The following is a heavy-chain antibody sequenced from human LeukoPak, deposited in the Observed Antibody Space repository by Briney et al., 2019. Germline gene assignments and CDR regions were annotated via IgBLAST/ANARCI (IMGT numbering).Heavy chain of an antibody. Sequence: GGSLRLSCAASGFTFSSNAMSWVRQAPGKGLEWISAFSGSGGSTYYADSVKGRFTISRDNSKNTLFLQMNSLRVEDTAVYYCAKDHGGWYYFDYLGQGTLVTVSS. CDR1: GFTFSSNA. CDR2: FSGSGGST. J-gene: IGHJ4*02. V-gene: IGHV3-23*01. CDR3: AKDHGGWYYFDY. D-gene: IGHD6-19*01.